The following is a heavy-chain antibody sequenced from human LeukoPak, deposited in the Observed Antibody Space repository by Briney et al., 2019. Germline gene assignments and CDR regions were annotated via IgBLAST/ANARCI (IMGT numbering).Heavy chain of an antibody. Sequence: SETLSLTCAVYGGSFSGYYWSWIRQPPGKGLEWIGYIYYSGSTNYNPSLKSRVTISVDTSKNQFSLKLSSVTAADTAVYYCARYCSSTSCHNWFDPWGQGTLVTVSS. CDR1: GGSFSGYY. CDR2: IYYSGST. V-gene: IGHV4-59*08. D-gene: IGHD2-2*01. CDR3: ARYCSSTSCHNWFDP. J-gene: IGHJ5*02.